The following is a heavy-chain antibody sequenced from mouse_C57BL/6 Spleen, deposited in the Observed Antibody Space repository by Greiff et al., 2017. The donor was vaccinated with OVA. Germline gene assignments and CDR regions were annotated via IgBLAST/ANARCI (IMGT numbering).Heavy chain of an antibody. V-gene: IGHV1-76*01. CDR3: ARKGDSPYYYAMDY. CDR2: IYPGSGNT. D-gene: IGHD3-2*01. J-gene: IGHJ4*01. Sequence: VQLQESGAELVRPGASVKLSCKASGYTFTDYYINWVKQRPGQGLEWIARIYPGSGNTYYNEKFKGKATLTAEKSSSTAYMQLSSLTSEDSAVYFCARKGDSPYYYAMDYWGQGTSVTVSS. CDR1: GYTFTDYY.